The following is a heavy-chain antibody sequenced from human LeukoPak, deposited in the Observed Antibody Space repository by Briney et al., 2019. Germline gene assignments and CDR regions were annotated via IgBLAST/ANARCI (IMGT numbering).Heavy chain of an antibody. Sequence: ASVKVSCKASGGTFSSYAISWVRQAPGQGLEWMGGIIPIFGTANYAQKFQGRVTITADESTSTAYMELSSLRSEGTAVYYCARDRAPELARFFDWYFDLWGRGTLVTVSS. CDR2: IIPIFGTA. J-gene: IGHJ2*01. D-gene: IGHD6-13*01. CDR1: GGTFSSYA. V-gene: IGHV1-69*13. CDR3: ARDRAPELARFFDWYFDL.